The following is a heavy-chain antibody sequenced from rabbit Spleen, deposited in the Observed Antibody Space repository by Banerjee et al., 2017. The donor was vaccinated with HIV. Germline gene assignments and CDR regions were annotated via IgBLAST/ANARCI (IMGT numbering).Heavy chain of an antibody. V-gene: IGHV1S40*01. J-gene: IGHJ4*01. D-gene: IGHD8-1*01. Sequence: QSLEESGGDLVKPGASLTLTCTASGFSFSNNYDICWVRQAPGKGLEWIGYIDPVFGITYYANWVNGRFSISRENAQNTVFLQMTSLTAADTATYFCARDGAGGSYFALWGPGTLVTVS. CDR3: ARDGAGGSYFAL. CDR1: GFSFSNNYD. CDR2: IDPVFGIT.